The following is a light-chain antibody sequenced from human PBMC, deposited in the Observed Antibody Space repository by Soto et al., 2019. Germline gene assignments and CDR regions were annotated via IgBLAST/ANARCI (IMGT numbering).Light chain of an antibody. Sequence: EVVLTQSPVTLSLSQGERAPLSYRASQSFRGLLAWYQQKPGQAPRLLIYDASNRATGIPPRFSGSGSGTDFTLTISSLEPEDSAVYYCQQRHMWPITFGQGTRLEIK. J-gene: IGKJ5*01. CDR1: QSFRGL. CDR2: DAS. V-gene: IGKV3-11*01. CDR3: QQRHMWPIT.